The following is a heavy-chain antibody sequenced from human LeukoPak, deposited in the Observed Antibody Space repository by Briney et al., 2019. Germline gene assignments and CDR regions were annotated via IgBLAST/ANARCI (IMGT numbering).Heavy chain of an antibody. Sequence: GGSLRLSCAASGFTFDDYAMHWVRQAPGKGLEWVSGISWNSGSIGYADSVKGRFTISRDNSKNTLYLQMNSLRAEDTAVYYCGKEVERHFDLKYWGQGTLVTVSS. CDR2: ISWNSGSI. J-gene: IGHJ4*02. V-gene: IGHV3-9*01. CDR1: GFTFDDYA. CDR3: GKEVERHFDLKY.